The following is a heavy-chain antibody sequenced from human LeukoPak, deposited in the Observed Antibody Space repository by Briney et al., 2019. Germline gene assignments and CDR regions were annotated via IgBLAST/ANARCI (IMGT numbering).Heavy chain of an antibody. V-gene: IGHV5-51*01. J-gene: IGHJ4*02. CDR2: IYPGDYET. Sequence: GESLKISCEGSGYSFSNYWIGWVRQMPGKGLEWMGIIYPGDYETRYSPSFQGLVTISVDKSISTAYLQWSSLKSSDTAMYYCAIPPGYCGNDCSFDHWGQGTLVTVSS. CDR3: AIPPGYCGNDCSFDH. D-gene: IGHD2-21*02. CDR1: GYSFSNYW.